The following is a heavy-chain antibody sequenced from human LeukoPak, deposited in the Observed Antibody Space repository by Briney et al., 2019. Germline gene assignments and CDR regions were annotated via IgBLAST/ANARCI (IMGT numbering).Heavy chain of an antibody. D-gene: IGHD4-17*01. Sequence: SETLSLTCAVFGGSFSSYYWSWIRQPPGKGLEWIGEINHSGYTSYNPSLKSRVTLSVDTFKHQFSLKLTSVTAADTAVYYCARCCLQRDGDNGGGDYWGQGTLVTVSS. CDR3: ARCCLQRDGDNGGGDY. V-gene: IGHV4-34*01. CDR1: GGSFSSYY. J-gene: IGHJ4*02. CDR2: INHSGYT.